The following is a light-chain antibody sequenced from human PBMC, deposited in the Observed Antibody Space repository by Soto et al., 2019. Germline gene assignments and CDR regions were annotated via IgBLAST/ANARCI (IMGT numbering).Light chain of an antibody. V-gene: IGKV3-11*01. CDR2: DAS. J-gene: IGKJ4*01. CDR3: QHRSNWPLT. CDR1: QSISSY. Sequence: EIVLTQSPATLSLSPGERVTLSCRASQSISSYLGWYQQKPGQAPRLLIYDASNSATGIPARFSGSGSGTDFTLTISSLEPEDFAVYYCQHRSNWPLTFGGGTKVEIK.